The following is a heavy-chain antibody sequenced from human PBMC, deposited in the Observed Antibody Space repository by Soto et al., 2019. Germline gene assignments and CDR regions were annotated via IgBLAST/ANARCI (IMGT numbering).Heavy chain of an antibody. J-gene: IGHJ2*01. D-gene: IGHD3-22*01. CDR1: GGSISSSSYY. V-gene: IGHV4-39*01. CDR2: IYYSGST. CDR3: ASGPLYYYDSSSFDL. Sequence: QLQLQESGPGLVKPSETLSLTCTVSGGSISSSSYYWGWIRQPPGKGLEWIGSIYYSGSTYYNPSLKSRVTISVDTSKNQFSLKLSSVTAADTAVYYCASGPLYYYDSSSFDLWGRGTLVTVSS.